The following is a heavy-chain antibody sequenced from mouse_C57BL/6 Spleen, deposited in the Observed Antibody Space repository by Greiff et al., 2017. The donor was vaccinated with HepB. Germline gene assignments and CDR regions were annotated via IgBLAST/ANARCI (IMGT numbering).Heavy chain of an antibody. CDR1: GYTFTSYT. D-gene: IGHD2-5*01. CDR3: ARSHYSNYDAMDY. J-gene: IGHJ4*01. CDR2: INPSSGYT. V-gene: IGHV1-4*01. Sequence: VQLQQSGAELARPGASVKMSCKASGYTFTSYTMHWVNQRPGQGLEWIGYINPSSGYTKYNQKFKDKATLTADKSSSTAYMQLSSLTSEDSAVYYCARSHYSNYDAMDYWGQGTSVTVSS.